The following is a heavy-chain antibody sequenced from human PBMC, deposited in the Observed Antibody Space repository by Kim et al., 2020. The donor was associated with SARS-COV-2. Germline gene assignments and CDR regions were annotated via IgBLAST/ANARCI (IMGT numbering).Heavy chain of an antibody. V-gene: IGHV3-15*05. J-gene: IGHJ2*01. CDR2: IKSKGDGGTI. CDR1: GFTFSNDY. Sequence: GGSLRLSCAASGFTFSNDYMNWVRQAPGKGLEWVCRIKSKGDGGTIDHAAPVKGRFTISRDDSKNKLHLDMRSLKTEDTATYDCVPWRGISYGKVWGRGTRVTLSS. D-gene: IGHD3-16*01. CDR3: VPWRGISYGKV.